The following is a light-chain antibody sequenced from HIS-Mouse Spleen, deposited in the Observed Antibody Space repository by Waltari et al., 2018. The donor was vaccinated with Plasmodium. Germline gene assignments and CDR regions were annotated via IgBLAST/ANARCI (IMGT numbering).Light chain of an antibody. CDR3: CSYAGSYTYV. CDR2: DVS. V-gene: IGLV2-11*01. J-gene: IGLJ1*01. Sequence: QSALTQPRSLSGSPGQSLPISCTGTRIDVGGYNYVSWDQQHPGKAPKLMSYDVSKRPSGVPDRFSGSKSGNTASLTISGLQAEDEADYYCCSYAGSYTYVFGTGTKVTVL. CDR1: RIDVGGYNY.